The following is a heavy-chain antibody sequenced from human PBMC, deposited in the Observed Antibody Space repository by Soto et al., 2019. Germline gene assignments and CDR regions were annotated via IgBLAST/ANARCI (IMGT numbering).Heavy chain of an antibody. V-gene: IGHV3-30*03. Sequence: QAQLVESGGGVVQPGRSLRLSCAASGIAFSSYGMHWVRQAPGTGLEWVAVISYDGSLQHYADSVKGRFTISRDNSKNMVLLQMSSLRAEDTAVYYCVSGRGYGHASVPYSWGQGTLVSVSS. CDR1: GIAFSSYG. J-gene: IGHJ4*02. D-gene: IGHD5-18*01. CDR2: ISYDGSLQ. CDR3: VSGRGYGHASVPYS.